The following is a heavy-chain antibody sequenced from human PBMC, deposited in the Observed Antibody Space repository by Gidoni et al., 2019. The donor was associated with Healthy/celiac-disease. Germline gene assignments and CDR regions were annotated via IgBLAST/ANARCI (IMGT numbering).Heavy chain of an antibody. D-gene: IGHD1-26*01. CDR1: GFTFSGYS. V-gene: IGHV3-48*01. CDR2: FRSSNSTI. J-gene: IGHJ4*02. CDR3: ARGLARWEPHIFDY. Sequence: EVQLVESGGGLVQPGGFLRLSCAASGFTFSGYSMNWFRQAPGKGLEWVSYFRSSNSTIYYADSVKGRFTISGDNAKNSLYLQMNSLRGEDTAVYYCARGLARWEPHIFDYWGQGTLVTVSS.